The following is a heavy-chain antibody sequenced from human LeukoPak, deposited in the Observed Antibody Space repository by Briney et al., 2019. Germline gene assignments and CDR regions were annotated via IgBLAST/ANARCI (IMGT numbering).Heavy chain of an antibody. CDR1: GFTFSSYA. D-gene: IGHD3-16*01. CDR2: ISYDGSNK. CDR3: ARGGGLDV. Sequence: HPGGSLRLSCAASGFTFSSYAIYWVRQAPGKGLEWVAFISYDGSNKYYADSVKGRFTISRDNAKNSLYLQMSNLRAEDTAVYFCARGGGLDVWGQGATVTVSS. V-gene: IGHV3-30-3*01. J-gene: IGHJ6*02.